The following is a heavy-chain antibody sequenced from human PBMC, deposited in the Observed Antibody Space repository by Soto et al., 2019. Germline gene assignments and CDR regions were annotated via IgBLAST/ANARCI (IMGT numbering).Heavy chain of an antibody. CDR2: ISGSGGST. D-gene: IGHD1-26*01. J-gene: IGHJ3*02. CDR1: GFTFSSYA. V-gene: IGHV3-23*01. Sequence: EVQLLESGGGLVQPGGSLRLSCAASGFTFSSYAMSWVRQAPGKGLEWVSAISGSGGSTYYADSVKGRFTISRDNSKNKLYRQMNSLRAEDTAVYYCAGGYSGIERAFDIWGQGTMVTVSS. CDR3: AGGYSGIERAFDI.